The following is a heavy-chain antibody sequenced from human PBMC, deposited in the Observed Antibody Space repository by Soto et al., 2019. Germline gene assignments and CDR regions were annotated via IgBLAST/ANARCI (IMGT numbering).Heavy chain of an antibody. CDR2: IYIRGTT. CDR1: GAAIRSYI. Sequence: SETLSLTCSVSGAAIRSYIWSWVRQPAGQGLEWIGHIYIRGTTSYNPSLEGRVTLSLDTSKNQVSLVVTSVTAADTAVYYCAGNPYVRGNYYFFDPWGPGTLVTVSS. J-gene: IGHJ5*02. V-gene: IGHV4-4*07. D-gene: IGHD3-22*01. CDR3: AGNPYVRGNYYFFDP.